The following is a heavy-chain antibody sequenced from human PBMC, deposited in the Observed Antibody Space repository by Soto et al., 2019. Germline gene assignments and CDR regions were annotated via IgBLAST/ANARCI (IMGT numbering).Heavy chain of an antibody. D-gene: IGHD3-9*01. V-gene: IGHV3-21*01. CDR2: ISSSSSYI. CDR3: ARGVNDILTGYYQAPDY. J-gene: IGHJ4*02. Sequence: GGSLRLSCAASGFTFSSYSMNWVRQAPGKGLEWVSSISSSSSYIYYADSVKGRFTISRDNAKNSLYLQMNSLRAEDTAVYYCARGVNDILTGYYQAPDYWGQGTLVTVSS. CDR1: GFTFSSYS.